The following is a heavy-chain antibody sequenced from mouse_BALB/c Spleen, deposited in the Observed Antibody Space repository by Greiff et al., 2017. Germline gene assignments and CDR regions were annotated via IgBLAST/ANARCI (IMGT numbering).Heavy chain of an antibody. J-gene: IGHJ3*01. V-gene: IGHV2-6-7*01. CDR2: IWGDGST. Sequence: VKLVESGPGLVAPSQSLSITCTVSGFSLTGYGVNWVRQPPGKGLEWLGMIWGDGSTDYNSALKSRLSISKDNAKSQVFLKMNSLQTDDTAMYYGAREADYYDSSRFACWGQGTLVTVSA. CDR3: AREADYYDSSRFAC. CDR1: GFSLTGYG. D-gene: IGHD1-1*01.